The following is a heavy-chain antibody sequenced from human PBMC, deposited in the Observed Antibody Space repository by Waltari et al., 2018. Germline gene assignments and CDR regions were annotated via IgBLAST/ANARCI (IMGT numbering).Heavy chain of an antibody. D-gene: IGHD3-3*01. CDR1: GDSISGSRNY. Sequence: QMELQESGPRLVKPSETLSLTCNVSGDSISGSRNYWAWLRQPPGKNLQWLGSIYYSGTTYYNPSLKGRFAMSVDTSRNQFSLNVNSVTAADTGIYYCARQLRFVDWIPRYFDSWGRGTLATVSS. V-gene: IGHV4-39*01. CDR3: ARQLRFVDWIPRYFDS. J-gene: IGHJ4*02. CDR2: IYYSGTT.